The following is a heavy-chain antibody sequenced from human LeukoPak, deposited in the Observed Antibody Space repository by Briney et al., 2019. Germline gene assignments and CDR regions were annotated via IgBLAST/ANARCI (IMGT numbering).Heavy chain of an antibody. V-gene: IGHV1-46*01. CDR2: INPSGGST. J-gene: IGHJ6*03. Sequence: ASVKVSCKASGYTFTSYYMHWVRQAPGQGLEWMGIINPSGGSTSYAQKFQGRVTMTRDTSISTAYMELSRLRSDDTAVYYCARAGAAGTSYYYYYMDVWGKGTTVTISS. D-gene: IGHD6-13*01. CDR3: ARAGAAGTSYYYYYMDV. CDR1: GYTFTSYY.